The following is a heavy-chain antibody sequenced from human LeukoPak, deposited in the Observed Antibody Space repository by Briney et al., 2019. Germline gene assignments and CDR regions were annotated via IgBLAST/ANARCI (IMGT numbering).Heavy chain of an antibody. V-gene: IGHV1-8*01. CDR3: ARAHSDILTGYYGVYYYYGMDV. CDR1: GYTFTSYD. J-gene: IGHJ6*02. CDR2: MNPNSGNT. D-gene: IGHD3-9*01. Sequence: ASVKVSCKASGYTFTSYDINWVRQATGQGLEWMGWMNPNSGNTGYAQKFQGRVTMTRNTSISTAYMELRSLRSEDTAVYYCARAHSDILTGYYGVYYYYGMDVWGQGTTVTVSS.